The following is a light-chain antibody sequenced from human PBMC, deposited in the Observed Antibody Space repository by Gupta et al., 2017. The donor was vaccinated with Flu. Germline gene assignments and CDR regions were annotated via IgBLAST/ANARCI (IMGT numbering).Light chain of an antibody. V-gene: IGKV3-15*01. CDR1: QSVRNN. J-gene: IGKJ1*01. CDR3: QQYYSWPLT. Sequence: IVMTHPPSTPSAVAGERATLSCRASQSVRNNLAWYQQRPGQAPRLLIYGASTRDTAIPARFSGSGSGTEFTLTISSLQSEDFAVYYCQQYYSWPLTFGQGTKVEIK. CDR2: GAS.